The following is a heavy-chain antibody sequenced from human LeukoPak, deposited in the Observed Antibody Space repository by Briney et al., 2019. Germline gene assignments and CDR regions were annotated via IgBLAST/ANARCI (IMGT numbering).Heavy chain of an antibody. CDR2: IFHTGSS. J-gene: IGHJ5*02. CDR3: ARELWFVNAPGSWLDP. V-gene: IGHV4-30-2*01. Sequence: SQTLSLTCTVSGDSISSSDYSWSWIRQPSGKGLEWIGYIFHTGSSYYNPSLRSRVTISVDRSRNQFSLRLTSVTAADTAVYYCARELWFVNAPGSWLDPWGQGTLVTVSS. CDR1: GDSISSSDYS. D-gene: IGHD3-10*01.